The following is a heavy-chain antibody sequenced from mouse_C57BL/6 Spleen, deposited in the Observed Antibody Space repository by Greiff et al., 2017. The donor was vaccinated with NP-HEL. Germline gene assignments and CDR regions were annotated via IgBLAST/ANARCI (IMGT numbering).Heavy chain of an antibody. D-gene: IGHD1-2*01. CDR1: GYSFTGYF. CDR3: ARGTTAYFDD. V-gene: IGHV1-20*01. CDR2: INPYNGDT. J-gene: IGHJ2*01. Sequence: VQLKESGPELVKPGDSVKISCKASGYSFTGYFMNWVMQSHGKSLEWIGRINPYNGDTFYNQKFKGKATLTVDKSSSTAHMELRSLTSEDSAVYYCARGTTAYFDDWGQGTTLTVSS.